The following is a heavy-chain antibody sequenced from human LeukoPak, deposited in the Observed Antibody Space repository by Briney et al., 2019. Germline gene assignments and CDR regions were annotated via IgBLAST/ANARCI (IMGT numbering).Heavy chain of an antibody. Sequence: SETLSLTCAVSGGSLSSGGYSWSWIRQPPGKGLEWIGYIYHSGSTYYNPSLKSRVTISVDRSKNQFSLKLSSVTAADTAVYYCARVAAAGTYWFDPWGQGTLVTVSS. J-gene: IGHJ5*02. CDR3: ARVAAAGTYWFDP. D-gene: IGHD6-13*01. V-gene: IGHV4-30-2*01. CDR2: IYHSGST. CDR1: GGSLSSGGYS.